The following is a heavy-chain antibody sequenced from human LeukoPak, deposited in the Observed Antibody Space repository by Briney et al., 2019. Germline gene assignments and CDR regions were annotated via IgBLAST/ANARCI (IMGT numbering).Heavy chain of an antibody. CDR1: GFTLSSSW. J-gene: IGHJ6*02. CDR2: INRDGSST. CDR3: ARDAGNSGYGMDV. Sequence: GGSLRLSCAASGFTLSSSWMHWVRQAPGKGLVWVSRINRDGSSTSYADSVKGRFTISRDSAKNSLYLQMSSLRDEDTAVYYCARDAGNSGYGMDVWGQGTTVTVSS. V-gene: IGHV3-74*01. D-gene: IGHD5-12*01.